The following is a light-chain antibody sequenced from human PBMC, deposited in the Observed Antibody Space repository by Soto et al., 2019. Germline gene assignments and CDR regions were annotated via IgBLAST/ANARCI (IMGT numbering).Light chain of an antibody. CDR3: QQTYKTPLT. CDR1: QSISNY. CDR2: LAS. V-gene: IGKV1-39*01. J-gene: IGKJ1*01. Sequence: DIQMTQSPSSLSASVGDRVTITCRASQSISNYLNWYQQRPGKAPKLLIYLASSLSSGVPSKFSGSGSGTDFTLTISVLQPEDSATYYCQQTYKTPLTFGQGTKGDI.